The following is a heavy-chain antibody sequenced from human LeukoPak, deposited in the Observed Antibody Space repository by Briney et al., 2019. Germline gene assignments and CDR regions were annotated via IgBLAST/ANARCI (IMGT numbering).Heavy chain of an antibody. J-gene: IGHJ4*02. CDR3: AKIPKGGSSSLDY. D-gene: IGHD6-6*01. Sequence: GGSLRLSCAASGFTFSSYSMNWVRQAPGKGLEWVAFIRYDGSNKYYADSVKGRFTISRDNSKNTLYLQMNSLRAEDTAVYYCAKIPKGGSSSLDYWGQGTLVTVSS. V-gene: IGHV3-30*02. CDR1: GFTFSSYS. CDR2: IRYDGSNK.